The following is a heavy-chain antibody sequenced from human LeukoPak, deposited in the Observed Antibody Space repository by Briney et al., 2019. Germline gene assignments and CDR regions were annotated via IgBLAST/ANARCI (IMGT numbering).Heavy chain of an antibody. J-gene: IGHJ5*02. Sequence: SETLSLTCTVSGGSISSYYWSWIRQPPGKGLEWIGYIYYSGSTNYNPSLKSRVTISVDTSKNQFSLKLSSVTAADTAVYYCARAGYSSSWSPGNWFDPWGQGTLVTVSS. D-gene: IGHD6-13*01. V-gene: IGHV4-59*01. CDR3: ARAGYSSSWSPGNWFDP. CDR1: GGSISSYY. CDR2: IYYSGST.